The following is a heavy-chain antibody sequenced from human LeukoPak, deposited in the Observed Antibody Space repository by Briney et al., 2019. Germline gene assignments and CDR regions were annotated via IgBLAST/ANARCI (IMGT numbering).Heavy chain of an antibody. V-gene: IGHV3-30*02. CDR1: GFTFSSYG. CDR2: IRYDGSNK. D-gene: IGHD3-3*01. Sequence: PGGSLRLSCAASGFTFSSYGMHWVRQAPGKGLEWVAFIRYDGSNKYYADSVKGRFTISRDNSKNTLYLQMNSLRAEDTAVYYCAIQAGSGYNPIYWGQGTLVTVSS. CDR3: AIQAGSGYNPIY. J-gene: IGHJ4*02.